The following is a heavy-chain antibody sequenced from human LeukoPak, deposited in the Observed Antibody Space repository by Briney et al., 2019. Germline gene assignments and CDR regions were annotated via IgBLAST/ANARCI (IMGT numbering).Heavy chain of an antibody. Sequence: PSETLSLTCAVYGAGLSEYYWSWIRQSPGRGLEWMGEVAHKGPTVYSPTLNRKYNPSFKSRVTMSVDPPKNQFSLKLASVTVADTATYYCVRQGTNSGYYLLDYWGQGHLVIVSS. CDR1: GAGLSEYY. CDR2: VAHKGPTVYSPTLNR. D-gene: IGHD3-22*01. J-gene: IGHJ4*02. V-gene: IGHV4-34*01. CDR3: VRQGTNSGYYLLDY.